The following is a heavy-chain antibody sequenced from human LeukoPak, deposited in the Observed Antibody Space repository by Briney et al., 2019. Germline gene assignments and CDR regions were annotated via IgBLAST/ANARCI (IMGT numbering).Heavy chain of an antibody. CDR3: GRLNNDGSSSWNYYSYYYMDV. V-gene: IGHV1-18*03. CDR2: NSDYSGNT. CDR1: GYTFTSYD. Sequence: ATVKLPCKASGYTFTSYDISWVRQAPGQGLEWMGENSDYSGNTHYAQKLQGRDNMTTDTHKHTPHMELRCLRSDDMAVYYCGRLNNDGSSSWNYYSYYYMDVWGKGTTVTVSS. J-gene: IGHJ6*03. D-gene: IGHD6-13*01.